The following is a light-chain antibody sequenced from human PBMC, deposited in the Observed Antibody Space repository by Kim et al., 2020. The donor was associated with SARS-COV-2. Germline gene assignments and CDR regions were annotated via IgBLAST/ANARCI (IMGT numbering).Light chain of an antibody. J-gene: IGKJ5*01. V-gene: IGKV1-33*01. CDR1: QDIHDY. CDR2: DAS. Sequence: GDRVSFTCQASQDIHDYLNWYQQRPGKATKLLIYDASKLETGVSSRFSGSGSGTQFTLTISSLQPEDIATYYCQHYYDLPITFGQGTRL. CDR3: QHYYDLPIT.